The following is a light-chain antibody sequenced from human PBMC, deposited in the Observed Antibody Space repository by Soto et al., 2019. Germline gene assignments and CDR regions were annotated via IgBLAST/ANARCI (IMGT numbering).Light chain of an antibody. J-gene: IGKJ1*01. CDR1: QSVSSN. Sequence: EIVMTQSPATLSVSPGERATLSCRASQSVSSNLAWYQQKPGQAPRLLIYGAFTRATGIPARFSGSGSGTEVTLTISSLQSEDFAVYCCQQYNNWPPWTFGQGPKVEIK. CDR3: QQYNNWPPWT. V-gene: IGKV3-15*01. CDR2: GAF.